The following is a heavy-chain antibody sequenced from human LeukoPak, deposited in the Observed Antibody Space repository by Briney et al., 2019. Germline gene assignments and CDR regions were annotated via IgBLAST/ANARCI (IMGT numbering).Heavy chain of an antibody. Sequence: PGGSLRLSCAVSGFTFSSYEMNWVRQAPGTGLEWVSYICSRVSTKYYADSVKGRFTISRDNAENSLYLQMNGLRAEDTAVYYCARDLYYYGSGNYVPGLPDYWGQGTLVTVSS. CDR2: ICSRVSTK. CDR3: ARDLYYYGSGNYVPGLPDY. CDR1: GFTFSSYE. D-gene: IGHD3-10*01. V-gene: IGHV3-48*03. J-gene: IGHJ4*02.